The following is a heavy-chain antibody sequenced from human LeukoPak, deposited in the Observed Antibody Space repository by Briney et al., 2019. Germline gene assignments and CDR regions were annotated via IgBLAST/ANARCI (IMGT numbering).Heavy chain of an antibody. J-gene: IGHJ3*02. Sequence: ASVKVSCKASGYTFTSYGISWVRQAPGHGLEWMGWISAYNGNTNYAQKLQGRVTMTTDTSTSTAYMELRSLRSDDTAVYYCARGIGSAVVPAAHDAFDIWGQGTMVTVSS. V-gene: IGHV1-18*01. D-gene: IGHD2-2*01. CDR1: GYTFTSYG. CDR2: ISAYNGNT. CDR3: ARGIGSAVVPAAHDAFDI.